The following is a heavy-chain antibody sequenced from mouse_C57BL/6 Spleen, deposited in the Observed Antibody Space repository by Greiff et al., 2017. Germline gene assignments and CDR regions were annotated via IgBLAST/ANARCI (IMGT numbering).Heavy chain of an antibody. CDR2: ISDGGSYT. CDR3: ARDENYYGSSYYFDY. CDR1: GFTFSSYA. J-gene: IGHJ2*01. D-gene: IGHD1-1*01. V-gene: IGHV5-4*01. Sequence: EVKLVESGGGLVKPGGSLKLSCAASGFTFSSYAMSWVRQTPEKRLEWVATISDGGSYTYYPDNVKGRFTISRDNAKNNLYLQMSHLTSEDTAMYYCARDENYYGSSYYFDYWGQGTTLTVSS.